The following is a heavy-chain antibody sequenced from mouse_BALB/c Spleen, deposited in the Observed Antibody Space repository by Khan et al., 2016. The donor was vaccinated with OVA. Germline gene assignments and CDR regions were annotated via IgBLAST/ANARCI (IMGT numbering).Heavy chain of an antibody. CDR1: GFTFSSYA. D-gene: IGHD1-1*01. Sequence: DVQLVESGGGLVQPGGSLKLSCAASGFTFSSYAMSWVRQTPEKRLEWVATISSGGNYTYYPDSVKGRFTISRDNAKNTLYLQMSSLRSEDTAMYYCARPPITTVVATSYWFFDDWGAGTTVTVSS. J-gene: IGHJ1*01. CDR2: ISSGGNYT. V-gene: IGHV5-9-3*01. CDR3: ARPPITTVVATSYWFFDD.